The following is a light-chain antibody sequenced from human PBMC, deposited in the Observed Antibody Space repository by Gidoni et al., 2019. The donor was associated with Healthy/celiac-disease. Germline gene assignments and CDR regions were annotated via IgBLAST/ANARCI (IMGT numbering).Light chain of an antibody. Sequence: QSVLTQPPSVSAAPGQKVTISCSGSSSNIVNNYVSWYQQLPGTAPKLLIYENTKRPSGIPDRFSGSKSGTSATLGITGLQTGDEADYYCGTWDSSLSAWVFGGGTKLTVL. CDR2: ENT. V-gene: IGLV1-51*02. CDR3: GTWDSSLSAWV. CDR1: SSNIVNNY. J-gene: IGLJ3*02.